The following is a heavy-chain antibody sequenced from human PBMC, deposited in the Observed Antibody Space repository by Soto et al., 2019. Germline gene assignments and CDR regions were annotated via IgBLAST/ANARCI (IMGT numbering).Heavy chain of an antibody. Sequence: GESLKISCKGSGYSFTSYWIGWVRQMPGKGLEWMGIIYPGDSDTRYSPSFQGQVTISADKSISTAYLQWSSLKASDTAMYYCARHKMPEGYDFWSGYTGNWLDPWGQGTLVTVSS. CDR2: IYPGDSDT. J-gene: IGHJ5*02. CDR3: ARHKMPEGYDFWSGYTGNWLDP. D-gene: IGHD3-3*01. CDR1: GYSFTSYW. V-gene: IGHV5-51*01.